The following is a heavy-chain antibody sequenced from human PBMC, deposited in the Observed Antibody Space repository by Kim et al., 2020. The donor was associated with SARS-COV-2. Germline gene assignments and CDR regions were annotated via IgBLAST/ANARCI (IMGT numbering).Heavy chain of an antibody. CDR3: RVGHYSDY. CDR2: IKSDGSEK. Sequence: GGSLRLSCAASGFTFSNSWMNWVRQVPGEGLEWVANIKSDGSEKYYLDSVKGRFTISRDNAKNSLYLQMNSLRAEDTALYYCRVGHYSDYWGQGTLVTVSS. V-gene: IGHV3-7*01. D-gene: IGHD3-10*01. J-gene: IGHJ4*02. CDR1: GFTFSNSW.